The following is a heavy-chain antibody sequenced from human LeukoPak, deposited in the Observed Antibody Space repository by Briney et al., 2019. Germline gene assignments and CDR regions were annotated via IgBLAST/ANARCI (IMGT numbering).Heavy chain of an antibody. V-gene: IGHV3-30-3*01. J-gene: IGHJ4*02. CDR2: ISYDGSNK. CDR1: GFTFSSYA. Sequence: GGSLRLSCAASGFTFSSYAMHWVRQAPGKGLEWVAVISYDGSNKYYADSVKGRFTISRDNSKNTLYLQMSGLKGEDTAVYYCARDGPAVIFFGYFEYWGQGTLVTVSS. D-gene: IGHD2-21*01. CDR3: ARDGPAVIFFGYFEY.